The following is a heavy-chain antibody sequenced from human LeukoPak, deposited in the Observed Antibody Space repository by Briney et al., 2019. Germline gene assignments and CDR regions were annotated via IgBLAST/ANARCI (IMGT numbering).Heavy chain of an antibody. CDR2: ISSSSSYT. V-gene: IGHV3-11*06. D-gene: IGHD2-15*01. CDR3: ARNAIGYCSGGSCYAPY. Sequence: GGSLRLSCAASGFIFSDYYMSWIRQAPGKGLEWPSYISSSSSYTNYADSVKGRFTISRDNAKNSLYLQMNSLRAEDTAVYYCARNAIGYCSGGSCYAPYWGQGTLVTVSS. J-gene: IGHJ4*02. CDR1: GFIFSDYY.